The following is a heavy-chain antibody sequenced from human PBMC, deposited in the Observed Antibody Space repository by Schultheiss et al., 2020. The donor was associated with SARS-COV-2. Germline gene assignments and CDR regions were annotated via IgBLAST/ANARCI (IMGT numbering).Heavy chain of an antibody. D-gene: IGHD1-26*01. Sequence: GGSLRLSCAASGFTFDDYAMHWVRQAPGKGLEWVLAISGSGGSTYYADSVKGRFTISRDNSKNTLYLQMNSLRAEDTAVYYCAKDREIIPNGWFDPWGQGTLVTVSS. J-gene: IGHJ5*02. CDR3: AKDREIIPNGWFDP. V-gene: IGHV3-23*01. CDR1: GFTFDDYA. CDR2: ISGSGGST.